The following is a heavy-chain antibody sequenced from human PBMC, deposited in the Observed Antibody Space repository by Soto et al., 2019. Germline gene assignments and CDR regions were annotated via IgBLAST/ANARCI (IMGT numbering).Heavy chain of an antibody. CDR3: AKGPWGEDFDY. D-gene: IGHD3-16*01. CDR1: GFTFSSYV. Sequence: GGSLRLSCAASGFTFSSYVMHWVRQAPGKGLEWVAVISYDGSNKYYADSVKGRFTISRGNSKNTLYLQMNSLRAEDTAVYYCAKGPWGEDFDYWGQGTLVTVSS. J-gene: IGHJ4*02. V-gene: IGHV3-30*18. CDR2: ISYDGSNK.